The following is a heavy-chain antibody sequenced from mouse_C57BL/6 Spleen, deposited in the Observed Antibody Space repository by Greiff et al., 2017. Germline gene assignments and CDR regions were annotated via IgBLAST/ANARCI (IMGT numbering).Heavy chain of an antibody. CDR3: AMGCSWFAD. CDR1: GFTFSDYG. CDR2: ISSGSSTI. V-gene: IGHV5-17*01. J-gene: IGHJ3*01. Sequence: EVKLVESGGGLVKPGGYLKLSCAASGFTFSDYGMHWVRQAPEKGLEWVAYISSGSSTIYYADTVKGRFTISRDNAKNTLYLQMTSLRAEDPAMYYCAMGCSWFADWGQGTLVTVSA.